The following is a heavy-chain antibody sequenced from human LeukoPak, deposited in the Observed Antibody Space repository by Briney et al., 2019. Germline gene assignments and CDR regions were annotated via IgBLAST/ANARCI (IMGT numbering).Heavy chain of an antibody. V-gene: IGHV3-23*01. CDR2: ISGSGGST. D-gene: IGHD3-22*01. J-gene: IGHJ4*02. CDR1: GFTFSSYA. Sequence: RTGGSLRLSCAASGFTFSSYAMSWVRQAPGKGLEWVSAISGSGGSTYYADSVKGRFTISRDNSKNTLYLQMNSLRAEDTAVYYCAKGQVPTSGYYYYFYFDYWGQGTLVTVSS. CDR3: AKGQVPTSGYYYYFYFDY.